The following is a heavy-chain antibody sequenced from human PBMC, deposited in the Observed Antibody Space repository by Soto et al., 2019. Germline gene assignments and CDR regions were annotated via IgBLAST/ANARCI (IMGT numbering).Heavy chain of an antibody. Sequence: SETLSLTCTVSGGSISSSSYYWGWIRQPPGKGLEWIGSIYYSGSTYYNPSLKSRVTISVDTSKNQFSLKLSSVTAADTAVYYCARHRGIVVVAATTGPKPPYYFDYWGQGTLVTVSS. V-gene: IGHV4-39*01. CDR3: ARHRGIVVVAATTGPKPPYYFDY. J-gene: IGHJ4*02. CDR1: GGSISSSSYY. D-gene: IGHD2-15*01. CDR2: IYYSGST.